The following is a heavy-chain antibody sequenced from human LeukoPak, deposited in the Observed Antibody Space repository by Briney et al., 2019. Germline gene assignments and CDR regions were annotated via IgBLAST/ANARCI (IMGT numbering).Heavy chain of an antibody. CDR3: ARVRPWVFDY. Sequence: SRGSLRLSCAASGLSASSSSMSWVRQAPGKGLEWVSIIYIGDNPHYADSVKGRFTISRHNSKDTLYLQMNNLRAEDTAVYYCARVRPWVFDYWGEPSLVTVSS. CDR2: IYIGDNP. J-gene: IGHJ4*02. CDR1: GLSASSSS. V-gene: IGHV3-53*04.